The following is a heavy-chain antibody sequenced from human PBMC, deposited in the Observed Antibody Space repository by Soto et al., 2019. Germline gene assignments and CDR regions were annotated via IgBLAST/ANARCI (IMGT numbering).Heavy chain of an antibody. CDR1: GFTFSSYW. V-gene: IGHV3-7*01. D-gene: IGHD3-10*01. Sequence: PGGSLRLSCAASGFTFSSYWMSWVRQAPGKGLEWVANIKQDGSEKYYVDSVKGRFTISRDNAKNSLYLQMNSLRAEDTAVYYCARDRGVLLWFGELLDSDAFDIWGQGTMVTVSS. CDR2: IKQDGSEK. J-gene: IGHJ3*02. CDR3: ARDRGVLLWFGELLDSDAFDI.